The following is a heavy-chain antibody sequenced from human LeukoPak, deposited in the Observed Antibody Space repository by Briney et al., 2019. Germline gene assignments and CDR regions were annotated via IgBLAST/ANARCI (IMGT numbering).Heavy chain of an antibody. CDR2: IHPGGITK. D-gene: IGHD2-21*02. V-gene: IGHV3-7*04. CDR3: SRGDDFSGDS. J-gene: IGHJ5*01. CDR1: GFTFSTYW. Sequence: GGSLRLSCAASGFTFSTYWMSWVRQAPGKGLEGVANIHPGGITKYHVASLRGRFTFSKDNARNLFFLQMSSLRADDTAVYYCSRGDDFSGDSWGQGTLVTVSS.